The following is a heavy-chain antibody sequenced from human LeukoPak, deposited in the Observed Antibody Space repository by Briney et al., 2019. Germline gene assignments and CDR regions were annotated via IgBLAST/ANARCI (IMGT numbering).Heavy chain of an antibody. CDR2: ISYDGNNK. D-gene: IGHD2-2*01. J-gene: IGHJ6*02. CDR1: GFTFSRYG. CDR3: ARDPRCSSMSCYRSSFYGMDV. V-gene: IGHV3-30*03. Sequence: SGGSLRLSCAASGFTFSRYGMHWVRQAPGKGLEWVAVISYDGNNKDYADSVKGRFTISRDNSKNTLYLQMNSLRAEDTAVYYCARDPRCSSMSCYRSSFYGMDVWGQGTTVTVSS.